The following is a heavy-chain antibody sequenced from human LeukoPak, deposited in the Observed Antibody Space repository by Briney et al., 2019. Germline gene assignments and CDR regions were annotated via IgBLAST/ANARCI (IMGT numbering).Heavy chain of an antibody. CDR2: INPNSGGT. V-gene: IGHV1-2*02. D-gene: IGHD3-10*01. Sequence: GASVKVSCKASGYTFTSYYMHWVRQAPGQGLEWMGWINPNSGGTNYAQKFQGRVTMTRDTSISTAYMELSRLRSDDTAVYYCARGITTEKSRVWVGPGDSWGQGTLVTVSS. CDR1: GYTFTSYY. J-gene: IGHJ5*02. CDR3: ARGITTEKSRVWVGPGDS.